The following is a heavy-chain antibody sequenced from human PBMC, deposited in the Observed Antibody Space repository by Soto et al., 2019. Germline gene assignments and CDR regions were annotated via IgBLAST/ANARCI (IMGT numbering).Heavy chain of an antibody. Sequence: GASVKVSCKASGYTFTSYGISWVRQAPGQGLEWMGWISAYNGDTNYAQKLQGRVTMTTDTSTSTAYMELRSLRSDDTAVYYCARDRGIAVAGTLPDYWGQGTLVTVSS. CDR3: ARDRGIAVAGTLPDY. J-gene: IGHJ4*02. D-gene: IGHD6-19*01. CDR1: GYTFTSYG. CDR2: ISAYNGDT. V-gene: IGHV1-18*01.